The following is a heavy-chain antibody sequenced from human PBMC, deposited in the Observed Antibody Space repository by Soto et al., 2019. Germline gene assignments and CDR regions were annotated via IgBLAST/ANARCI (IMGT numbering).Heavy chain of an antibody. V-gene: IGHV3-23*01. CDR1: GFTFSTYA. Sequence: EVQLLESGGGLVQPGGSLRLSCAASGFTFSTYAMSWVRQAPGEGLEWVSTISDSGGATYYADSVKGRFTISRDNSKNTLELEMNSLSAEETAVDYCGKALPGAGWSKNDYWGQGTLVTVSS. J-gene: IGHJ4*02. CDR3: GKALPGAGWSKNDY. CDR2: ISDSGGAT. D-gene: IGHD6-19*01.